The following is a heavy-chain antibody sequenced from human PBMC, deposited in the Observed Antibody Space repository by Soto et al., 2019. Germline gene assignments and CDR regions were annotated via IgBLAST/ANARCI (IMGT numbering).Heavy chain of an antibody. J-gene: IGHJ4*02. CDR1: GFTFRNYW. Sequence: EVKLVESGGGLVQPGGYLRLSCATSGFTFRNYWMAWVRQAPGRGLEWVANISEDGSDKGYVDSVKGRFTIYRDNTGNSLILQMNNLRAEDTAVYYCAREIPKGACYLDSWGQGTLVTVSS. V-gene: IGHV3-7*01. CDR2: ISEDGSDK. D-gene: IGHD1-26*01. CDR3: AREIPKGACYLDS.